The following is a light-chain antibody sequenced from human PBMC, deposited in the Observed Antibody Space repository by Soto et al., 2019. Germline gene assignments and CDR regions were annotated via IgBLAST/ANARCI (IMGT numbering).Light chain of an antibody. J-gene: IGKJ1*01. V-gene: IGKV1-5*01. Sequence: DIQMPQSTSTLSASVGESVTITCRASQSINTWLAWYQQKPGTAPKLLIYHASTLESGVPSRFSGSGSGTEFTLTISSLQPDDFATDYCQQYNSYSFGQGTKVDIK. CDR1: QSINTW. CDR2: HAS. CDR3: QQYNSYS.